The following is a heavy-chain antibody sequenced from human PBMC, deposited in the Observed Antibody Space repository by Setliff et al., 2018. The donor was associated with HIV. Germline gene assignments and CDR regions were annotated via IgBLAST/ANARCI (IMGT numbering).Heavy chain of an antibody. CDR1: GGSISSGGYY. Sequence: LSLTCTVSGGSISSGGYYWSWIRQHPGKGLEWIGYIYCSGSTYYNPSLKSRVTISVDTSKNQFSLKLSSVTAADTAIYFCARQFRYPGIAVAGIDYWGQGTLVTVSS. D-gene: IGHD6-19*01. CDR3: ARQFRYPGIAVAGIDY. J-gene: IGHJ4*02. CDR2: IYCSGST. V-gene: IGHV4-31*08.